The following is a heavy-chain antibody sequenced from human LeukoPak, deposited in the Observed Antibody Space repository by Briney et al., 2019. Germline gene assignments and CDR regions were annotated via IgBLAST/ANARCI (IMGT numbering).Heavy chain of an antibody. CDR2: IYYSGST. Sequence: PSETLSLTCTVSAGSITNYYWSWIRQHPGKGLEWIGYIYYSGSTYYNPSLKSRVTISVDTSKNQFSLKLSSVTAADTAMYYCARVAAHGSFYFDYWGQGTLVTVSS. CDR3: ARVAAHGSFYFDY. V-gene: IGHV4-59*06. D-gene: IGHD3-3*02. CDR1: AGSITNYY. J-gene: IGHJ4*02.